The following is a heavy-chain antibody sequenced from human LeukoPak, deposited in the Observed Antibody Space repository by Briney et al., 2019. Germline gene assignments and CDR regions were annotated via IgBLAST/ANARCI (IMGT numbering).Heavy chain of an antibody. V-gene: IGHV4-39*01. CDR3: ARSEDY. J-gene: IGHJ4*02. CDR1: GGSISSSSYY. Sequence: SYTLSLTCTVSGGSISSSSYYWGWIRPPPGKGLAWIGSIYYSGSTYYNPSLKRRVTISVATSMNQFSLKLSSVSAADTAVYYCARSEDYWGQGTLVTVSS. CDR2: IYYSGST.